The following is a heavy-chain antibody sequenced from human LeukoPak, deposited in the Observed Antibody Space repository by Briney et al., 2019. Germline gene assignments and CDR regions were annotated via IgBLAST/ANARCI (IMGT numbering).Heavy chain of an antibody. D-gene: IGHD5-24*01. CDR1: GFTFSNYA. CDR2: ISGSGGST. V-gene: IGHV3-23*01. Sequence: GGSLRLSCAASGFTFSNYAMSWVRQAPGKGLEWVSGISGSGGSTYYAGSVKGRFTISRDNSKNTLYLQMNGLRAEDTAVYYCAKGGRAEMATTHFDYWGQGTLATVSS. J-gene: IGHJ4*02. CDR3: AKGGRAEMATTHFDY.